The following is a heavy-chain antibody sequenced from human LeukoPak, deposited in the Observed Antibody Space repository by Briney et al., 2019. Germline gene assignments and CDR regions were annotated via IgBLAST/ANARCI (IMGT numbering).Heavy chain of an antibody. J-gene: IGHJ4*02. CDR2: INAGNGNT. CDR1: GYTFTSYA. Sequence: EASVKVSCKASGYTFTSYAMHWVRQAPGQRLEWMGWINAGNGNTKYSQKFQGRVTITRDTSASTAYMELSSLRSEDTAVYYCARNWERGGFIDYWGQGTLVTVSS. D-gene: IGHD1-1*01. CDR3: ARNWERGGFIDY. V-gene: IGHV1-3*01.